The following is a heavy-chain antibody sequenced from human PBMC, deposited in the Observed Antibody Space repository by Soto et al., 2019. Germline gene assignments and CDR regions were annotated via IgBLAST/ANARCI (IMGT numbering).Heavy chain of an antibody. D-gene: IGHD2-15*01. V-gene: IGHV3-23*01. Sequence: GGSLRLSCAASGFTFSSYAMSWVRQAPGKGLEWVSAISGSGGSTYYADSVKGRFTISRDNSKNTLYLQMNSLRAEDTAVYYCAKDRHTFFDYCSGGSCYSGFDYWGQGTLVTVSS. CDR3: AKDRHTFFDYCSGGSCYSGFDY. J-gene: IGHJ4*02. CDR1: GFTFSSYA. CDR2: ISGSGGST.